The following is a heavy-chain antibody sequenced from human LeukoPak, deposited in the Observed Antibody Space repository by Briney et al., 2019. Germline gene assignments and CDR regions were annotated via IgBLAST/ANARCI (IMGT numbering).Heavy chain of an antibody. J-gene: IGHJ2*01. Sequence: GGSLRLSCAASGFTFSGYWMHWVRQPPGKGLVLVSRITGDGSSTTYADSAKGRFTISRDNAKNTLYLQMIRLRAEDTAVYYCARDTGWYFDLWGRGTLVTVSS. V-gene: IGHV3-74*01. CDR3: ARDTGWYFDL. CDR1: GFTFSGYW. CDR2: ITGDGSST. D-gene: IGHD4-17*01.